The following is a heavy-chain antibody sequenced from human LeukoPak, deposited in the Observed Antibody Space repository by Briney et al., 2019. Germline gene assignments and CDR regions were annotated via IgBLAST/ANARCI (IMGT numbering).Heavy chain of an antibody. J-gene: IGHJ5*02. D-gene: IGHD3-22*01. V-gene: IGHV1-24*01. CDR2: FDPEDGET. CDR3: ATRPPVVVTEAWFDP. Sequence: ASVKVSCKVSGYTLTELSMHWVRQAPGKGLEWMGGFDPEDGETIYAQKFQGRVTMTEDTSTDTAYMELSSLRSEDTAVYYCATRPPVVVTEAWFDPWGQGTLVTVSS. CDR1: GYTLTELS.